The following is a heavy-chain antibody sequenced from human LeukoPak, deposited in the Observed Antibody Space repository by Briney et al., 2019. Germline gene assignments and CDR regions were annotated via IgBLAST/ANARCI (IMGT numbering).Heavy chain of an antibody. CDR3: ARGGYSGSYYRFS. CDR1: GSTFSDYW. CDR2: ISKEGDNA. D-gene: IGHD3-22*01. Sequence: PGGSLRLPCAASGSTFSDYWMHWVRQVPGKGLVWLSRISKEGDNAVYADSAKGRFTMSRDNAKKTVYLQLTTLRPEDTAVYYCARGGYSGSYYRFSWGQGTLVTVSS. J-gene: IGHJ4*02. V-gene: IGHV3-74*01.